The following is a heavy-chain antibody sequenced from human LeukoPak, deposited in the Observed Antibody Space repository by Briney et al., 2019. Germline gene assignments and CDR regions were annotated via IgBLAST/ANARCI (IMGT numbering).Heavy chain of an antibody. CDR2: IRYDGSNK. J-gene: IGHJ6*03. Sequence: GGSLRLSCAASGFTFSSYGMHWVRQAPGKGLEWVAFIRYDGSNKYYADSVKGRFTISRDNSKNTLYLQMNSLRAEDTAVYYCAKDTDPGWARYYYYMDVWGKGTTVTVSS. CDR3: AKDTDPGWARYYYYMDV. D-gene: IGHD1-26*01. CDR1: GFTFSSYG. V-gene: IGHV3-30*02.